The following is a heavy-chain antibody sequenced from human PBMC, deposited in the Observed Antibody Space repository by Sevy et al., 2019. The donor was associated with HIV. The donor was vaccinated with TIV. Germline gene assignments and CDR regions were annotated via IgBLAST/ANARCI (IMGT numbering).Heavy chain of an antibody. CDR2: INPNSGGT. CDR1: GYTFTGYY. V-gene: IGHV1-2*04. Sequence: ASVKVSCKASGYTFTGYYMHWVRQAPGQGLEWMGWINPNSGGTNYAQKFQGWVTMTRDTSISTAYMERSRLGSDDTAVYYCVREGRGHRRITRGPLERRYGYYYYYMDVWGKGTTVTVSS. CDR3: VREGRGHRRITRGPLERRYGYYYYYMDV. D-gene: IGHD1-1*01. J-gene: IGHJ6*03.